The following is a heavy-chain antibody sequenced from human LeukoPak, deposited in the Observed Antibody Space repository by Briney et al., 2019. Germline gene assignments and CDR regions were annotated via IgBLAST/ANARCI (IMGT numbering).Heavy chain of an antibody. D-gene: IGHD3-22*01. V-gene: IGHV1-46*01. CDR2: INPSGGST. CDR3: ARGAMIVVVITPGWFDP. CDR1: GYTFTSYY. Sequence: ASVKVSCKASGYTFTSYYMHWVRQAPGQGLEWMGIINPSGGSTSYAQKFQGRVTMTRDTSTSTVYMELSSLRSEDTAVYYCARGAMIVVVITPGWFDPWGQGTLVTVSS. J-gene: IGHJ5*02.